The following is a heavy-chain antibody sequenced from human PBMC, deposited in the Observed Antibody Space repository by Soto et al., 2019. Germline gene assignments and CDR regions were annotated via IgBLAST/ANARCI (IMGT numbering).Heavy chain of an antibody. CDR1: GFSLSTSGVG. CDR3: AHMWQLVPFDY. Sequence: QITLKESGPTLGKPTQTLTLTCTFSGFSLSTSGVGVGWIRQPPGKALEWLALIYWDDDKRYSPSLKSRLTITKDTSKNQVVLTMTNMDPVDTVTYYCAHMWQLVPFDYWGQGTLVTVSS. CDR2: IYWDDDK. D-gene: IGHD6-6*01. J-gene: IGHJ4*02. V-gene: IGHV2-5*02.